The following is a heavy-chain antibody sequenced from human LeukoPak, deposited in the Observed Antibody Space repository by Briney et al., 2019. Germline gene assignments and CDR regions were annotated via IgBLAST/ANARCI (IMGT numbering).Heavy chain of an antibody. CDR1: GGSISSYY. J-gene: IGHJ4*02. V-gene: IGHV4-59*01. CDR2: IYDSGRT. D-gene: IGHD6-13*01. Sequence: PSETLSLTCTVSGGSISSYYWSWIRQPPGKGLEWIGYIYDSGRTYYNPSLKSRVTISVDMSKNQFSLKLTAVTAADTAVYYCTRDRGSSSWSVWGQGTLVTVSS. CDR3: TRDRGSSSWSV.